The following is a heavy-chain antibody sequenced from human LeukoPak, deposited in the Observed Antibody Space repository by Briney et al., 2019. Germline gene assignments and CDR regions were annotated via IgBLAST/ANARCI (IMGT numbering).Heavy chain of an antibody. J-gene: IGHJ4*02. CDR3: AKGSIPMVRGVTSLYFDY. D-gene: IGHD3-10*01. CDR2: ISGSGGST. V-gene: IGHV3-23*01. Sequence: GGSLRLSCAASGLTFSSYAMSWVRQAPGKGLEWVSAISGSGGSTYYADSVKGRFTISRDNSKNTLYLQMNSLRAEDTAVYYCAKGSIPMVRGVTSLYFDYWGQGTLVTVSS. CDR1: GLTFSSYA.